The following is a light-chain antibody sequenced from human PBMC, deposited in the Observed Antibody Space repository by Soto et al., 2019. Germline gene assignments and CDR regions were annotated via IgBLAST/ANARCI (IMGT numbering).Light chain of an antibody. J-gene: IGKJ1*01. CDR1: ERVSTN. CDR3: QQYNNLPPT. Sequence: PGDSATLCCRASERVSTNLAWYQQTPGQAPRLLIYSASRRPTDIPVRFSGSGSGAEFTLTISSLQSEDFAIYYCQQYNNLPPTFGQGTKVEVK. CDR2: SAS. V-gene: IGKV3-15*01.